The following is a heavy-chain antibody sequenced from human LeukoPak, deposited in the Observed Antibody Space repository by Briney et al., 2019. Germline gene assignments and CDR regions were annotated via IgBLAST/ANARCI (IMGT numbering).Heavy chain of an antibody. CDR3: ASPYCGGDCYYPSRAFDI. Sequence: PGGSLRLSCAASGFTFSSNYMSWVRQAPGKGLEWVSVIYSGGSTYYTDSVKGRFTISRDNSKNTLYLQMNSLRAEDTAVYYCASPYCGGDCYYPSRAFDIWGQGTMVTVSS. CDR1: GFTFSSNY. CDR2: IYSGGST. V-gene: IGHV3-66*01. J-gene: IGHJ3*02. D-gene: IGHD2-21*02.